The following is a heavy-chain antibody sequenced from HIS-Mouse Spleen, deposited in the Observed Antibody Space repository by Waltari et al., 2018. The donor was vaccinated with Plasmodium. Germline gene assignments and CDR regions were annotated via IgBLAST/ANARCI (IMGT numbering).Heavy chain of an antibody. Sequence: EVQLVESGGGLVQPGGSLRLSCAASGFTVSSNYMSWVRQAPGKGLEWVLVIYSGGSTNYADSVKGRFTISRDNSKNTLYLQMNSLRAEDTAVYYCATPRVGGSYFDYWGQGTLVTVSS. CDR2: IYSGGST. J-gene: IGHJ4*02. CDR3: ATPRVGGSYFDY. CDR1: GFTVSSNY. V-gene: IGHV3-66*01. D-gene: IGHD1-26*01.